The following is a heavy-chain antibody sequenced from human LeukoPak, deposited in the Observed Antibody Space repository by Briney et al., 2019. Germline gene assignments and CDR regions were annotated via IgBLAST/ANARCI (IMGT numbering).Heavy chain of an antibody. CDR3: ARGGYYGSGSFPDY. J-gene: IGHJ4*02. CDR1: GYTFINYY. V-gene: IGHV1-18*01. CDR2: ISAYNGDT. Sequence: ASVKVSCKASGYTFINYYIHWVRQAPGQGLEWMGWISAYNGDTNYAQNLQGRVTMTTDTSTSTAHMDLRSLTSDDTAVYYCARGGYYGSGSFPDYWGQGTLVTVSS. D-gene: IGHD3-10*01.